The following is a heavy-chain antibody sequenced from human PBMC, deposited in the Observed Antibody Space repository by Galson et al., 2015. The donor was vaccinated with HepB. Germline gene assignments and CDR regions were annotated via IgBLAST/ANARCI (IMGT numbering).Heavy chain of an antibody. V-gene: IGHV3-21*01. D-gene: IGHD1-7*01. CDR1: GFTFSSYS. CDR2: ISSSSSYI. Sequence: SLRLSCAASGFTFSSYSMNWVRQAPGKGLEWVSSISSSSSYIYYADSVKGRFTISRDNAKNSLYLQMNSLRAEDTAVYYCARGGLELRLTYYYGMDVWGQGTTVTVSS. J-gene: IGHJ6*02. CDR3: ARGGLELRLTYYYGMDV.